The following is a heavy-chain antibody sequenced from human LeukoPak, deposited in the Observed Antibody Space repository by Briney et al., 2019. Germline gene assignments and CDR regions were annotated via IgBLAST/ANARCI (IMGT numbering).Heavy chain of an antibody. CDR3: ARDGITIFGDYYFDY. V-gene: IGHV3-66*01. Sequence: PGGSLRLSCAVSGFTVNSNYMNWVRQAPGKGLGWVSVIYSGGDAYYADSVKGRFTISRDNSKNTLYLQMNSLRAEDTAVYYCARDGITIFGDYYFDYWGQGTLVTVSS. J-gene: IGHJ4*02. CDR1: GFTVNSNY. CDR2: IYSGGDA. D-gene: IGHD3-3*01.